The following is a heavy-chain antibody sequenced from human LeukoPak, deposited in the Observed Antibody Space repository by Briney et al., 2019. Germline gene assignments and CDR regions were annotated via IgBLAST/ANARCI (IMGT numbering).Heavy chain of an antibody. D-gene: IGHD1/OR15-1a*01. Sequence: PGASLRLSCSASGFTFSGYALNWVRQAPGKGLEWVAHICTGGPSTFYTDSVKGRFTISRDNSENTLYLQMNSLRVEDTAVYFCARKGLGTPKVCMDVWGQGTTVTVSS. J-gene: IGHJ6*02. CDR2: ICTGGPST. CDR3: ARKGLGTPKVCMDV. V-gene: IGHV3-23*01. CDR1: GFTFSGYA.